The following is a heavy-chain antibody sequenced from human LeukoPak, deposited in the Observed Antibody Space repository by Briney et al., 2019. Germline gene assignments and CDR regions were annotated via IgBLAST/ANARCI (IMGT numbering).Heavy chain of an antibody. CDR3: ATKRGNSGYLES. CDR2: VEYDGGDK. Sequence: PGGSLRLSCVVSRLTFRNYGMRWVRQAPGKGLEWVAFVEYDGGDKYYTDSVKGRFTISRDNSRNTLYLQMNSLTTEDTAVYYCATKRGNSGYLESWGQGTLVTVSS. J-gene: IGHJ4*02. V-gene: IGHV3-30*02. D-gene: IGHD2/OR15-2a*01. CDR1: RLTFRNYG.